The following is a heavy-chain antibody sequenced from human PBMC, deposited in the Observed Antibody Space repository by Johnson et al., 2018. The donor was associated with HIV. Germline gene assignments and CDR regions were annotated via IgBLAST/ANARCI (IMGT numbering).Heavy chain of an antibody. CDR3: ARDQIAAAGAFDI. CDR1: GFTFSNSA. D-gene: IGHD6-13*01. V-gene: IGHV3-30*04. J-gene: IGHJ3*02. Sequence: QVQLVESGGGVVQPGRSLRLSCAASGFTFSNSAMHWVRQAPGKGLEWVAVISYVGTNEYYADSVKGRFTISRDNSKNTLYLQMNSLRADDTAVYYCARDQIAAAGAFDIWGQGTMVTVSS. CDR2: ISYVGTNE.